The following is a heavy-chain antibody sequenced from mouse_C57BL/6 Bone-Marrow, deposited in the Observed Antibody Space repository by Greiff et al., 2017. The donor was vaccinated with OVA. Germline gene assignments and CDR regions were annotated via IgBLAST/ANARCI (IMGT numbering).Heavy chain of an antibody. V-gene: IGHV1-50*01. Sequence: QVQLQQPGAELVKPGASVKLSCKASGYTFTSSWMQWVKQRPGQGLEWIGEIDPSDGYTNYNQKFKGKATLTVDTSSSTAYMQLSSLTSEDSTVDYCAREGDYGSSFAYWGQGTLVTVSA. J-gene: IGHJ3*01. D-gene: IGHD1-1*01. CDR3: AREGDYGSSFAY. CDR2: IDPSDGYT. CDR1: GYTFTSSW.